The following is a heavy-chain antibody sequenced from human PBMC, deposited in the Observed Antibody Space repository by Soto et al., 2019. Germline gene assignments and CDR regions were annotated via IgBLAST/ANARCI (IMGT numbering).Heavy chain of an antibody. CDR1: GYSFTSYW. J-gene: IGHJ6*03. D-gene: IGHD3-16*01. CDR2: IYPGDSDT. CDR3: ARSSSAFYYYYYYMDV. V-gene: IGHV5-51*01. Sequence: GASLKISCKGSGYSFTSYWIGWVRQMPGKGLEWMGIIYPGDSDTRYSPSFQGQVTISADKSISTAYLQWSSLKASDTAMYYCARSSSAFYYYYYYMDVWGKGTTVTVSS.